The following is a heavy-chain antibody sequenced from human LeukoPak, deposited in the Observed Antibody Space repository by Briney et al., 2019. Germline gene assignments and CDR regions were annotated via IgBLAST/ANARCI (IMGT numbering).Heavy chain of an antibody. J-gene: IGHJ3*02. CDR2: ISSTGGTT. CDR1: GFTFSNYL. CDR3: ARGYSRAAFDI. Sequence: PGGSLRLSCAASGFTFSNYLMNWVRQAPGKGLEWVSFISSTGGTTYYADSVKGRFTVSRDNAKNSLLLQMNGLRVEDTALYFCARGYSRAAFDIWGPGTLITVSS. V-gene: IGHV3-48*01. D-gene: IGHD2-15*01.